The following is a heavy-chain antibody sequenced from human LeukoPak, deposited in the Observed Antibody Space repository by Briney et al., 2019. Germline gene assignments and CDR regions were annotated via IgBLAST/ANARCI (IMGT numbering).Heavy chain of an antibody. J-gene: IGHJ6*03. D-gene: IGHD3-9*01. CDR1: GFTFSSYG. CDR2: ISGSGGST. V-gene: IGHV3-23*01. CDR3: AKDPGPSQYYDILTGYYADTHYYYYMDV. Sequence: PGGSLRLSCAASGFTFSSYGMSWVRQAPGKGLEWVSAISGSGGSTYYADSVKGRFTISRDNSKNTLYLQMNSLRAEDTAVYYCAKDPGPSQYYDILTGYYADTHYYYYMDVWGKGTTVTISS.